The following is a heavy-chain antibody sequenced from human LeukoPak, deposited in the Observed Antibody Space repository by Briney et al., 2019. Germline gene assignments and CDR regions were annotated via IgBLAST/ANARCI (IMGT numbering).Heavy chain of an antibody. CDR3: AHRRDSSGYQYRWWFAP. Sequence: SGPTLLNPTQTLTLTCTFSGFSLTTSGVGVGWIRQPPGKALEWLSLINWDDQKVYSPSLQSRLSITKDTSKNQVVLTMTNVDPVDTATYYCAHRRDSSGYQYRWWFAPWGQGTLVTVSS. J-gene: IGHJ5*02. D-gene: IGHD3-22*01. V-gene: IGHV2-5*02. CDR1: GFSLTTSGVG. CDR2: INWDDQK.